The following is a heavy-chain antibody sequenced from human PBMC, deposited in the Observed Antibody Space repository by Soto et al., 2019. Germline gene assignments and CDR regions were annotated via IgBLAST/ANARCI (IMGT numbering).Heavy chain of an antibody. J-gene: IGHJ6*02. D-gene: IGHD4-17*01. Sequence: SETLSLTCTVSGASISSSNYYWVWIRQPPGRGLEWIGTMYYSGRTYYNPSLKSRVTTSVDTSKNQFSLKLSAVTATDTAVYYCARHGNTVTTGYYYGMDAWGQGTTVT. CDR2: MYYSGRT. CDR1: GASISSSNYY. V-gene: IGHV4-39*01. CDR3: ARHGNTVTTGYYYGMDA.